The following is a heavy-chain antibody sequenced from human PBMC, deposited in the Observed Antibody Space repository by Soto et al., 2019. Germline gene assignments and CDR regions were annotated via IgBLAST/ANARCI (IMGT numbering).Heavy chain of an antibody. CDR3: TRVYSRFQFDY. CDR2: IRSKAYGGTT. V-gene: IGHV3-49*04. CDR1: GFTFGDYA. D-gene: IGHD1-26*01. Sequence: PGGSLRLSCTASGFTFGDYAMSWVRQAPGKGLEWVGFIRSKAYGGTTEYAASVKGRFTISRDDSKSIAYLQMNSLKTEDTAVSHRTRVYSRFQFDYWGHGTLVTVSS. J-gene: IGHJ4*01.